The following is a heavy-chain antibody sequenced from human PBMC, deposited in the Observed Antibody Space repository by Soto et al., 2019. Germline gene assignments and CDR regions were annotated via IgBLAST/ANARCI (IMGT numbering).Heavy chain of an antibody. V-gene: IGHV1-18*01. CDR2: ISAYNGNT. CDR3: ARGLLWNWFDP. D-gene: IGHD2-21*01. Sequence: ASVKVSCKASGYTFTIYGISCVLQAPGQWLEWMGWISAYNGNTNYAQKLQGRVTMTTDTSTSTAYMELRSLRSDDTAVYYCARGLLWNWFDPWGQGTLVTVSS. J-gene: IGHJ5*02. CDR1: GYTFTIYG.